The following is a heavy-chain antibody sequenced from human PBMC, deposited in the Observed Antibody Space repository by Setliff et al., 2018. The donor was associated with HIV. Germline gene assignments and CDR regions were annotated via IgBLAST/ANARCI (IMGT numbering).Heavy chain of an antibody. CDR1: GFTFDRFW. D-gene: IGHD5-12*01. V-gene: IGHV3-74*01. Sequence: LSLSCAASGFTFDRFWMHWVRQAPGKGLVLVSRVNRDGSSTTYADSVKDRFTISRDNAKNTLYLQMNSLRAEDTGVYYCHSGYDTEEESYFDYWGQGALVTVSS. CDR3: HSGYDTEEESYFDY. J-gene: IGHJ4*02. CDR2: VNRDGSST.